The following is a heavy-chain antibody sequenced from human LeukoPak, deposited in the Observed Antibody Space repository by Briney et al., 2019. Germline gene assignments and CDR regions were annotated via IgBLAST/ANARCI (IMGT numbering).Heavy chain of an antibody. CDR1: GYSFTSYW. Sequence: GESLKISCKCSGYSFTSYWISWVRQMPGKGLEWMGRIDPSDSYTNYSPSFQGHVTISADKSISTAYLQWSSLEASDTAMYYCARRVGATGWFDPWGQGTLVTVSS. CDR2: IDPSDSYT. CDR3: ARRVGATGWFDP. V-gene: IGHV5-10-1*01. J-gene: IGHJ5*02. D-gene: IGHD1-26*01.